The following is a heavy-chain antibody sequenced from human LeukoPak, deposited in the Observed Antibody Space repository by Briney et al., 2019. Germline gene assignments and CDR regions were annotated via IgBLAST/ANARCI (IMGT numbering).Heavy chain of an antibody. Sequence: TSSETLSLTCTVSGGSISSYYWSWIRQPPGKGLEWIGEINHSGSTNYNPSLKSRVTISVDTSKNQFSLRLSSVTAADTAVYYCASASDCSSTSCYSDYWGQGTLVTVSS. J-gene: IGHJ4*02. CDR1: GGSISSYY. D-gene: IGHD2-2*01. CDR2: INHSGST. CDR3: ASASDCSSTSCYSDY. V-gene: IGHV4-34*01.